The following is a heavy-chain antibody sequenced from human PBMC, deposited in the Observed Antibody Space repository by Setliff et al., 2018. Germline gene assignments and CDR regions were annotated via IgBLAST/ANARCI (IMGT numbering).Heavy chain of an antibody. CDR1: GGSISSGGYY. CDR2: IYYSGST. Sequence: SETLSLTCTVSGGSISSGGYYWSWIRQHPGKGLEWIGYIYYSGSTYYNPSLKSRVTISVDTSKNQFSLKPSSVTAADTAVYYCARDRLLVGARYAMDVWGKGTTVTVSS. D-gene: IGHD1-26*01. J-gene: IGHJ6*03. CDR3: ARDRLLVGARYAMDV. V-gene: IGHV4-31*03.